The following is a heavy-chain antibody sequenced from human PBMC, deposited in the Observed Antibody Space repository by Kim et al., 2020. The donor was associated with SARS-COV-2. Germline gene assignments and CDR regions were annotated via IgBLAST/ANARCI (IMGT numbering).Heavy chain of an antibody. CDR1: GYTFKSYP. J-gene: IGHJ4*02. CDR3: ARDMNPTVYDY. CDR2: VNAANDET. Sequence: ASVKVSCKASGYTFKSYPIHWLRQAPGQRLEWMGWVNAANDETKYSQKFQGRVTITRDTSANTAYMDLRSVTFEDTAIYYCARDMNPTVYDYWGQGTLVT. D-gene: IGHD4-4*01. V-gene: IGHV1-3*01.